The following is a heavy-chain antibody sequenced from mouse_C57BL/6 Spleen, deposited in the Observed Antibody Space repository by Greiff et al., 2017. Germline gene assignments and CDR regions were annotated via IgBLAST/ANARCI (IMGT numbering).Heavy chain of an antibody. V-gene: IGHV1-74*01. D-gene: IGHD1-1*01. CDR3: AIKRDYSWCAY. CDR2: IHPSDSDT. Sequence: VQLQQSGAELVKPGASVKVSCKASGYTFTSYWMHWVKQRPGQGLEWIGRIHPSDSDTNYNQKFKGKATLTVDKSSSTAYMQLSSLTSEDSAVYYCAIKRDYSWCAYWGQGTLVTVSA. J-gene: IGHJ3*01. CDR1: GYTFTSYW.